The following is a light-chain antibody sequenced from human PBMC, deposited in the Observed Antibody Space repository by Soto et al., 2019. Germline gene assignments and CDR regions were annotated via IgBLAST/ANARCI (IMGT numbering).Light chain of an antibody. V-gene: IGKV3-20*01. J-gene: IGKJ5*01. CDR3: QQYGGSPSIT. Sequence: EIVLTQSPSTLSVSPGERATLSCRASPSVSSSYLAWYQQKPGQAPRLLIYGASSRATGIPDRFSGTGSGTDFTLAIRRLEPEDSAVYYCQQYGGSPSITFGQGTRLEIK. CDR1: PSVSSSY. CDR2: GAS.